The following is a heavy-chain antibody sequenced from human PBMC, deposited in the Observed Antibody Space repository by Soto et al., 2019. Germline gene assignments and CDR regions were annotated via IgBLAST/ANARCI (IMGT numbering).Heavy chain of an antibody. V-gene: IGHV1-24*01. D-gene: IGHD3-9*01. CDR1: GYTLTELS. J-gene: IGHJ4*02. CDR2: FDPEDGET. Sequence: GASVKVSCKVSGYTLTELSMHWVRQAPGKGLEWMGGFDPEDGETIYAQKFQGRVTMTEDTSTDTAYMELSSLRSEDTAVYYCATESRRYDILTGYYEGPNFDYWGQGTLVTVSS. CDR3: ATESRRYDILTGYYEGPNFDY.